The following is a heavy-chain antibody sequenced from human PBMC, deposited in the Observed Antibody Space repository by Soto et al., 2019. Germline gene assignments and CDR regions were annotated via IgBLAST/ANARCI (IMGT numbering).Heavy chain of an antibody. D-gene: IGHD5-18*01. CDR2: ISAYNGNT. Sequence: ASVKVSCKACGYTFTSYGISWVRQAPGQGLEWMGWISAYNGNTNYAQKLQGRVTMTTDTSTSTAYMELRSLRSDDTAVYYCARDLYSPDAFDIWGQGTMVTVSS. CDR3: ARDLYSPDAFDI. V-gene: IGHV1-18*01. CDR1: GYTFTSYG. J-gene: IGHJ3*02.